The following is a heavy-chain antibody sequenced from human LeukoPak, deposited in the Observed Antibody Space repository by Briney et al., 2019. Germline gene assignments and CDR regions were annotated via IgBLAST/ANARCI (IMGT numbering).Heavy chain of an antibody. CDR3: SRALYYDRSTYCNDY. D-gene: IGHD3-22*01. V-gene: IGHV3-72*01. CDR2: TRNKANSYTT. CDR1: GFTLSDYY. J-gene: IGHJ4*02. Sequence: PGGSLRLSCAASGFTLSDYYMDWVRQAPGKGLEWLGRTRNKANSYTTEYAASGKDRVTISRDASKSSLYLQMNSLKAEDTAMYYCSRALYYDRSTYCNDYWGQGTLVTVSS.